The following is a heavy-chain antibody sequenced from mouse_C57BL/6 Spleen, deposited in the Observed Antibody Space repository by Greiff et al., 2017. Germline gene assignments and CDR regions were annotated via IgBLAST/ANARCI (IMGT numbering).Heavy chain of an antibody. J-gene: IGHJ1*03. CDR3: ARDYGNYYWYFDG. CDR1: GYSITSGYY. D-gene: IGHD2-1*01. Sequence: ESGPGLVKPSQSLSLTCSVTGYSITSGYYWNWIRQFPGNKLEWMGYISYDGSNNYNPSLKNRISITRDTSKNQFFLKLNSVTTEDTATYYCARDYGNYYWYFDGWGTGTTVTVSS. V-gene: IGHV3-6*01. CDR2: ISYDGSN.